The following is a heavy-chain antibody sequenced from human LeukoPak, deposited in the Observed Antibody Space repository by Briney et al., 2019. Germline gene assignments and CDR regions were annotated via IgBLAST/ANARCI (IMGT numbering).Heavy chain of an antibody. Sequence: PGGSLRLSCAASGFTFSSNGMHWVRQAPGKGLECVAFIQNDRNNKKYADSVKGRFTISRDNSKNTLYLQMNSLRSEDTALYYCARDWGTSSLYLVNWGQGTLVTVSS. J-gene: IGHJ4*02. V-gene: IGHV3-30*02. CDR2: IQNDRNNK. D-gene: IGHD6-6*01. CDR1: GFTFSSNG. CDR3: ARDWGTSSLYLVN.